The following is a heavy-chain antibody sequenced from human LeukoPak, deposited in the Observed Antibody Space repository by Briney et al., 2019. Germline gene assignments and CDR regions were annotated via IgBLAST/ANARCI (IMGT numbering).Heavy chain of an antibody. Sequence: PSETLSLTCTVSGGSISSGSYYWSWIRQPAGKGLEWIGRIYTSGSTNYNPSLKSRVTISVDTSKNQFPLKLSSVTAADTAVYYCARGVNDYVWGSSWGQGTLVTVSS. CDR1: GGSISSGSYY. CDR2: IYTSGST. D-gene: IGHD3-16*01. J-gene: IGHJ5*02. V-gene: IGHV4-61*02. CDR3: ARGVNDYVWGSS.